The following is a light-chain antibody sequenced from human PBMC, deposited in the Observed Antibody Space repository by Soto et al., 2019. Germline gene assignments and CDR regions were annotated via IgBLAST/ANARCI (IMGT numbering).Light chain of an antibody. Sequence: EIVMTQSPATLSVSPGERATLSCRASQSVSSNLAWYQQKPGQAPRLLIYGASTRATGIPARFSGSGSGTEFTLTISSLQSEDFAVYYCQQYNNWHPWTFGQGTKVDSK. CDR2: GAS. CDR1: QSVSSN. CDR3: QQYNNWHPWT. J-gene: IGKJ1*01. V-gene: IGKV3-15*01.